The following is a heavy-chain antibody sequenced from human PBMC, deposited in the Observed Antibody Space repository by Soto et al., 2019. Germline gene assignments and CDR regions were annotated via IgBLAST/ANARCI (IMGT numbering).Heavy chain of an antibody. V-gene: IGHV3-15*07. CDR1: GFTFSNAW. Sequence: PGGSLRLSCAASGFTFSNAWMNWVRQAPGKGLEWVGRIKSKTDGGTTDYAAPVKGRFTISRDDLKNTLYLQMYSLKTEDTAVYYCTTDPVTMIVVVPSSGWGQGTLVTVSS. CDR2: IKSKTDGGTT. CDR3: TTDPVTMIVVVPSSG. D-gene: IGHD3-22*01. J-gene: IGHJ4*02.